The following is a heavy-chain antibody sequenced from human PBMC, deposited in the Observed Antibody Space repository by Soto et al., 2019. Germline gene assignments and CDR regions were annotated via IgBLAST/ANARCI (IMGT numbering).Heavy chain of an antibody. V-gene: IGHV4-59*08. CDR1: GGSISSYY. D-gene: IGHD2-15*01. Sequence: SETLSLTCTVSGGSISSYYWSWIRQPPGKGLEWIGYMYYGGRTNYNPSLKSRVTISVDTSKMQVSLKLSSVTAADTAVYFCARGTPSPLIVRSSRGPWFDPWGQGTLVTVSA. J-gene: IGHJ5*02. CDR3: ARGTPSPLIVRSSRGPWFDP. CDR2: MYYGGRT.